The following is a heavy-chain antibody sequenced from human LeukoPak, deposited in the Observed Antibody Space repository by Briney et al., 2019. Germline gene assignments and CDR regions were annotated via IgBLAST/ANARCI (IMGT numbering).Heavy chain of an antibody. D-gene: IGHD6-13*01. V-gene: IGHV4-34*01. J-gene: IGHJ4*02. CDR1: GGSFSGYY. CDR3: ARAEGTTGIAAAGTFDY. Sequence: SETLSLTCAVYGGSFSGYYWSWIRQPPGKGLEWIGEINHGGSTNYNPSLKSRVTISVDTSKNQFSLKLSSVTAADTAVYYCARAEGTTGIAAAGTFDYWGQGTLVTVSS. CDR2: INHGGST.